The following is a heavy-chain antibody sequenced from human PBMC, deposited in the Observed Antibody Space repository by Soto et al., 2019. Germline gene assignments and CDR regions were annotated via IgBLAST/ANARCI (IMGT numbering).Heavy chain of an antibody. Sequence: EVQLVESGGGLVQPGGSLRLSCAGSGFPFSDHTIDSVRQAPGKGLEWVGRIRNKANSYTTEYAAAVQGRFTLSRDTSENSLYLQMNSLKTEDTAVYYCAVDIVGTGSYWGQGTLVTVSS. CDR2: IRNKANSYTT. CDR3: AVDIVGTGSY. CDR1: GFPFSDHT. D-gene: IGHD5-12*01. J-gene: IGHJ4*02. V-gene: IGHV3-72*01.